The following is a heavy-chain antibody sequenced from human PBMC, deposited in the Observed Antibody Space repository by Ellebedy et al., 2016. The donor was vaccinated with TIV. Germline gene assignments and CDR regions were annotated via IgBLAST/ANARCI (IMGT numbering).Heavy chain of an antibody. V-gene: IGHV4-38-2*02. Sequence: SETLSLTXTVSGYSINSGYYWGWIRQPPGKGLEWIGSLYSSGSTYYNPSLKTRVTIAVDISKNQFSLKVRTVTAADTAVYYCARGDIVVVTEAFEFWGQGTLVTVSS. CDR3: ARGDIVVVTEAFEF. D-gene: IGHD2-15*01. J-gene: IGHJ4*02. CDR2: LYSSGST. CDR1: GYSINSGYY.